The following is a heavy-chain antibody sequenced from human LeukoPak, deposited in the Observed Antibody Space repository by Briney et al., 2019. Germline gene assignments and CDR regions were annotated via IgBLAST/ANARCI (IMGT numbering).Heavy chain of an antibody. CDR3: ARDVGPGDY. CDR2: IASDGSST. J-gene: IGHJ4*02. CDR1: GFTFSSYW. Sequence: GGSLRLSCAASGFTFSSYWMNWVRQAPGKGLVWVSRIASDGSSTTYADSVKGRFSISRDNAKNTLYLQMNSLRVEDTAVYYCARDVGPGDYWGQGTLVTVSS. V-gene: IGHV3-74*01.